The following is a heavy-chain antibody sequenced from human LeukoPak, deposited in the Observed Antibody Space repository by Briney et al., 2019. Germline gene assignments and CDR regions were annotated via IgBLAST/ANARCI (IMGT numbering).Heavy chain of an antibody. J-gene: IGHJ4*02. D-gene: IGHD5-18*01. Sequence: PGGALRLSCAASGFTFSSYAMQWVRQAPGKGLEWVAVISYDGSNKYYAESVKGRFTISRDNSKNTLYLQMNSLRAEDTAVYYCARDTAMVTNYFDYWGQGTLVTVSS. CDR2: ISYDGSNK. CDR3: ARDTAMVTNYFDY. V-gene: IGHV3-30-3*01. CDR1: GFTFSSYA.